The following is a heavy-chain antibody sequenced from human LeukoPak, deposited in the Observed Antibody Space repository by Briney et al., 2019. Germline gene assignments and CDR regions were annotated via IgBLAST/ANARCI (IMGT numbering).Heavy chain of an antibody. CDR1: GYIFTSYY. D-gene: IGHD6-19*01. CDR2: INPSGGNT. Sequence: ASVKVSCKASGYIFTSYYIHWVRQAPGQGLEWMGIINPSGGNTNYAQKFQGRVTMTRDTSTSTVYMELSSLRSGDTAVYYCARFAVHRRLAVAGQFGLDYRGQGTLVTVSS. V-gene: IGHV1-46*01. CDR3: ARFAVHRRLAVAGQFGLDY. J-gene: IGHJ4*02.